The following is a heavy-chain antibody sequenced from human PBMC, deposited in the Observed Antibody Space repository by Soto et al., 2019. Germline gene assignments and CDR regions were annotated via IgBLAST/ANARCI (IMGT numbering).Heavy chain of an antibody. J-gene: IGHJ4*02. CDR1: GGSISSGVYS. CDR2: IYHSGST. CDR3: ARGDYGDLGY. Sequence: SETLSLTCAVSGGSISSGVYSWIWIRQPPGKGLEWIGYIYHSGSTYYNPSLKSRVTISVDRSKNQFSLKLSSVTAADTAVYYCARGDYGDLGYWGQGTLVTVSS. V-gene: IGHV4-30-2*01. D-gene: IGHD4-17*01.